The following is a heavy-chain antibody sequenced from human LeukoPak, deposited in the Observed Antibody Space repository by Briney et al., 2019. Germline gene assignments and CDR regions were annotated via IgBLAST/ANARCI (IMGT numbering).Heavy chain of an antibody. CDR2: INHSGST. CDR1: GGSFSDYY. J-gene: IGHJ3*02. D-gene: IGHD3-22*01. Sequence: SETLSLTCAVYGGSFSDYYWSWIRQPPGKGPEWIGEINHSGSTNYNPSLKSRVTISVDTSKNQFSLKLSSVTAADTAVYYCARHGGKTYYYDSSGGEDAFDIWGQGTMVTVSS. CDR3: ARHGGKTYYYDSSGGEDAFDI. V-gene: IGHV4-34*01.